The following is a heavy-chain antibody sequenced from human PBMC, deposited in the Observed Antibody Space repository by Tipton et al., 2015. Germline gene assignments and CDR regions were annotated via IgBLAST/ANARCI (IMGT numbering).Heavy chain of an antibody. CDR3: ARTRGVQSSDWEVH. V-gene: IGHV4-59*07. D-gene: IGHD2-21*02. CDR1: GGSISGYY. CDR2: LFYNGNT. Sequence: TLSLTCTVSGGSISGYYWSWIRQSPGKGLEWIGHLFYNGNTNYNPSLKSRATISVDTSENRFSLRLTSVTAADTAMYYCARTRGVQSSDWEVHWGQGILVNVSS. J-gene: IGHJ4*02.